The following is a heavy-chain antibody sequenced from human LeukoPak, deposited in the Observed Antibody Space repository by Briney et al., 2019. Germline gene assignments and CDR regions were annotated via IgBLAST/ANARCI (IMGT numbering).Heavy chain of an antibody. CDR1: GGTVSSNY. CDR3: ARGGRAGWSGSYEDSFDN. V-gene: IGHV3-53*01. Sequence: SLRLYRAESGGTVSSNYMSWVRQAAGKGLKRVSVIYSGGNTYYADSVKGRSTISRDNSKNTLFLQMDSLRADDTAVYYCARGGRAGWSGSYEDSFDNWGQGTMVTVSS. J-gene: IGHJ3*02. D-gene: IGHD1-26*01. CDR2: IYSGGNT.